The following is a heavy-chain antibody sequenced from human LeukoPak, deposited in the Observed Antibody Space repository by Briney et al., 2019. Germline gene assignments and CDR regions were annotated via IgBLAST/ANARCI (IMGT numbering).Heavy chain of an antibody. J-gene: IGHJ4*02. V-gene: IGHV1-69*13. Sequence: SVKVSCKASGGTFSSYAISWVRQAPGQGLEWMGGIIPIFGTANYAQKFQGRVTITADESTSTAYMELSSLRSEDTAVYYCASLLTYCYDSSGYSVWGQGTLVTVSS. D-gene: IGHD3-22*01. CDR1: GGTFSSYA. CDR3: ASLLTYCYDSSGYSV. CDR2: IIPIFGTA.